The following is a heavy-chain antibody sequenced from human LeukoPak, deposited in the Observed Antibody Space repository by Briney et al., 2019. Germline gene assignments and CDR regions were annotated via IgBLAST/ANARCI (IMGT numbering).Heavy chain of an antibody. J-gene: IGHJ3*02. CDR1: GFTFSSYE. D-gene: IGHD6-19*01. CDR3: ARYTAVAGTYDAFDI. Sequence: GGSLRLSCAAYGFTFSSYEMNWVRQAPGKGLEWVSYISSSGSTIYYADSVKGRFTISRDNAKNSLYLQMNSLRAEDTAVYYCARYTAVAGTYDAFDIWGQGTMVTVSS. V-gene: IGHV3-48*03. CDR2: ISSSGSTI.